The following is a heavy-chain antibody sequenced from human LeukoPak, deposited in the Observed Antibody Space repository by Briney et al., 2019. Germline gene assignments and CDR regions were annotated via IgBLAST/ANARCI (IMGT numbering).Heavy chain of an antibody. V-gene: IGHV3-48*04. J-gene: IGHJ4*02. D-gene: IGHD6-19*01. CDR2: ISSSSSTI. CDR1: GFTFSSYR. Sequence: GGSLRLSCAASGFTFSSYRMNWVRQAPGKGLEWVSYISSSSSTIYYADSVKGRFTISRDNAKNSLYLQMNSLRAEDTAVYYCARGIIAVANSDDYWGQGTLVTVSS. CDR3: ARGIIAVANSDDY.